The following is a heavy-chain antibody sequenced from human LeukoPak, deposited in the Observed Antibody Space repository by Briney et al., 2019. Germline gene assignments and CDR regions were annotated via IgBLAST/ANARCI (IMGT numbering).Heavy chain of an antibody. CDR3: ARQLWFHLFDY. D-gene: IGHD3-10*01. J-gene: IGHJ4*02. V-gene: IGHV4-61*02. Sequence: PSQTLSLTCTVSGGSIKNPNYDWSWIRQPAGKGLEWIGRISTTGSTSYGPSLKSRVTISIDTSKNQFSLRLSSATAADTAVYYCARQLWFHLFDYWGQGTLVTFSS. CDR2: ISTTGST. CDR1: GGSIKNPNYD.